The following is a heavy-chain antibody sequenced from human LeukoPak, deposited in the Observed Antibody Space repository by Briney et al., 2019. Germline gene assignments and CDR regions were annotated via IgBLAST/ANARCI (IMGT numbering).Heavy chain of an antibody. CDR3: ARKLAGANFDF. D-gene: IGHD1-14*01. CDR2: IYDSGTT. Sequence: SETLSLTCTPSGGSISRDYWNWFRQPPGKGLEWIGYIYDSGTTIYNSSLKSRVAKSGDTSKNQFSLKLTSVTAADTAVYYCARKLAGANFDFWGQGTLVTVSS. V-gene: IGHV4-4*09. J-gene: IGHJ4*02. CDR1: GGSISRDY.